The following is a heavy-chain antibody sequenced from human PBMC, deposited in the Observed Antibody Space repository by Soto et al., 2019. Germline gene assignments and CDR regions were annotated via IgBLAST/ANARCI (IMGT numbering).Heavy chain of an antibody. Sequence: EVQLLESGGGLVQPGGSLRLSCTASGFTFNNYAMTWVRQAPGKGLEWVSSISGSGGNTYYADSVKGRFTISRDNSKNTLNLQMNSLRAEDTAVYYCAKDPGIAVAGELDYWGQGTLVTVSS. J-gene: IGHJ4*02. CDR3: AKDPGIAVAGELDY. CDR2: ISGSGGNT. CDR1: GFTFNNYA. V-gene: IGHV3-23*01. D-gene: IGHD6-19*01.